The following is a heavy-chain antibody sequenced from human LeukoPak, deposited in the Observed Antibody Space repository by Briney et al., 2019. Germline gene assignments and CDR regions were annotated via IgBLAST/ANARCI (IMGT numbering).Heavy chain of an antibody. J-gene: IGHJ4*02. D-gene: IGHD6-13*01. V-gene: IGHV4-39*01. CDR2: IYYGGGT. Sequence: PSETLSLTCTVSGASFSSSTYYWGWIRQPPGKGLEWIGSIYYGGGTYYNPSLKSRVTMSVDTSKKQFSLKLSSVTAADTAVYYCATHAGGIAAAGTRPFDYWGQGTLVTVYS. CDR1: GASFSSSTYY. CDR3: ATHAGGIAAAGTRPFDY.